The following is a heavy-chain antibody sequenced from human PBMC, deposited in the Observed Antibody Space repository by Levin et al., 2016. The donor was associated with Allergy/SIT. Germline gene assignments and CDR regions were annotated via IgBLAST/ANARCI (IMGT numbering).Heavy chain of an antibody. V-gene: IGHV3-21*01. Sequence: GGSLRLSCAASGFTFSSYSMNWVRQAPGKGLEWVSSISSSSSYIYYADSVKGRFTISRDNAKNSLYLQMNSLRAEDTAVYYCARCIRITMIDSLPAYGMDVWGQGTTVTVSS. CDR1: GFTFSSYS. CDR3: ARCIRITMIDSLPAYGMDV. J-gene: IGHJ6*02. CDR2: ISSSSSYI. D-gene: IGHD3-22*01.